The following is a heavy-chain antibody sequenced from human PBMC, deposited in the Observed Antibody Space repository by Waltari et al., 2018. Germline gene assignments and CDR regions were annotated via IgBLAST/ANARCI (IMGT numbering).Heavy chain of an antibody. CDR3: ARFEGYDSSGYAFDI. CDR1: GYTFTGYY. D-gene: IGHD3-22*01. CDR2: INPNSGGT. J-gene: IGHJ3*02. V-gene: IGHV1-2*06. Sequence: QVQLVQSGAEVKKPGASVKVSCKASGYTFTGYYMHWVRQAPGQGLEWMGRINPNSGGTNYAQKFQGRVTMTRDTSISTAYMELSRLRSDDTAVYYCARFEGYDSSGYAFDIWGQGTMVTVSS.